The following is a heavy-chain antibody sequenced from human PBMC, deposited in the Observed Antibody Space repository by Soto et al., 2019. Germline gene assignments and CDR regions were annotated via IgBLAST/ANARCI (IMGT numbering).Heavy chain of an antibody. CDR1: GGSISSGGYS. J-gene: IGHJ4*02. V-gene: IGHV4-30-2*01. CDR3: AAGGGLPRYY. D-gene: IGHD5-12*01. Sequence: QLQLQESGSGLVKPSQTLSLTCAVSGGSISSGGYSWSWIRQPPGKGLEWIGYSYHSGSTYYNPSRKSRVTISVDRSKNQFSLKLGSVTAADTAVYYCAAGGGLPRYYWGQGTLVTVSS. CDR2: SYHSGST.